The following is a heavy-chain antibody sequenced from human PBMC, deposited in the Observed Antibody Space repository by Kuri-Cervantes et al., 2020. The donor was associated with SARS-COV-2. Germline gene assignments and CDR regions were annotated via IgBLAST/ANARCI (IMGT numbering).Heavy chain of an antibody. V-gene: IGHV3-15*01. J-gene: IGHJ6*02. CDR3: TTDLPTPTYPRYYYYSSGMDV. Sequence: GGSLRLSCAASGFTFSNACMSWVSQAQGKGLEWVGRIKSKADGGTTDYAAPVKGRFTISRDDSKNTLYLQMNSLQTEDTAVYYSTTDLPTPTYPRYYYYSSGMDVWGQGTTVTVSS. D-gene: IGHD2-15*01. CDR2: IKSKADGGTT. CDR1: GFTFSNAC.